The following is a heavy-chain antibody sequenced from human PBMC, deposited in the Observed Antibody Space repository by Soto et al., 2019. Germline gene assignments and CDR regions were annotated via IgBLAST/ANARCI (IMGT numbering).Heavy chain of an antibody. CDR2: MKEDESEI. CDR3: ARGYSGEDY. V-gene: IGHV3-7*01. D-gene: IGHD6-25*01. CDR1: GFTFSTYW. J-gene: IGHJ4*02. Sequence: GGSLRLSCAASGFTFSTYWMSWVRQAPGKGLEWVASMKEDESEIYYVDSVKGRFTISRDNAENSLYLQMKSLRAEDTAVYYCARGYSGEDYWGQGTLVTVSS.